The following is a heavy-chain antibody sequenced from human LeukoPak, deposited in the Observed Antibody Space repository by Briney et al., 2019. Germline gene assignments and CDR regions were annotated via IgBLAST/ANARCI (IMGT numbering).Heavy chain of an antibody. CDR2: IRSKANSYAT. V-gene: IGHV3-73*01. CDR3: TRRGYYYMDV. J-gene: IGHJ6*03. Sequence: GGSLRLSCAASGFTFSGSAMHWVRQASGKGLERVGRIRSKANSYATAYAASVKGRFTISRDDTKNTAYLQMNSLKTEDTAVYYCTRRGYYYMDVWGKGTTVTVSS. CDR1: GFTFSGSA.